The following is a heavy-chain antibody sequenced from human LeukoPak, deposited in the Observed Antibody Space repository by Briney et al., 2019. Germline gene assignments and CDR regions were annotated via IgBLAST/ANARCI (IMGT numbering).Heavy chain of an antibody. CDR2: IKQDGSEK. CDR1: GFTFSSYW. D-gene: IGHD2-2*01. Sequence: GGSLRLSCAPSGFTFSSYWMSWVRQAPGKGLEWVANIKQDGSEKYYVDSVKGRFTISRDTAKNSLYLQMNSLRAEDTAVYYCARTQGYCSSTSCYEDYWGQGTLVTVSS. CDR3: ARTQGYCSSTSCYEDY. V-gene: IGHV3-7*01. J-gene: IGHJ4*02.